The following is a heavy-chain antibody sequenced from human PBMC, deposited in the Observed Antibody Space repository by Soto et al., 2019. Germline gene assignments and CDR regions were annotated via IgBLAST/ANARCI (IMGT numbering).Heavy chain of an antibody. V-gene: IGHV1-24*01. CDR1: GYTLTELS. J-gene: IGHJ4*02. Sequence: ASVKVSCKVSGYTLTELSMHWVRQAPGKGLEWMGGFDPEDGETIYAQKFQGRVTMTEDTSTDTAYMELSSLRSEDTAVYYCATDGTGSYWSGYQKAYFDYWGQGTLVTVSS. CDR3: ATDGTGSYWSGYQKAYFDY. CDR2: FDPEDGET. D-gene: IGHD3-3*01.